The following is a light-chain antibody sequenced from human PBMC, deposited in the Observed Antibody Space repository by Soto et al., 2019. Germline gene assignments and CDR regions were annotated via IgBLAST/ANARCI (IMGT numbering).Light chain of an antibody. CDR2: AAS. V-gene: IGKV1-27*01. Sequence: DLQMTQSPSSLSASVGDRVTITCRASQGISNFLAWYQHRPGKVPKLLIYAASTLQSGVPSRFSGSGSGTDFTLTISSLQPEDVATYYCQKFNSAPWTFGQGTKVEVK. CDR3: QKFNSAPWT. J-gene: IGKJ1*01. CDR1: QGISNF.